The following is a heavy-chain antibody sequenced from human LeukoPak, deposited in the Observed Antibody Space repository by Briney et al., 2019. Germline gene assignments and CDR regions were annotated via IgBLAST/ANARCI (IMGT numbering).Heavy chain of an antibody. Sequence: PGGSLRLSCAASGFTFDDYAMHWVRQAPGKGLEWVSGISWNSGSIGYADSVKGRFTISRDNAKNSLYLQMNSLRAEDTALYYCAKASCSSTSCYNTGGFDYWGQGTLVTVSS. D-gene: IGHD2-2*02. CDR2: ISWNSGSI. CDR1: GFTFDDYA. J-gene: IGHJ4*02. CDR3: AKASCSSTSCYNTGGFDY. V-gene: IGHV3-9*01.